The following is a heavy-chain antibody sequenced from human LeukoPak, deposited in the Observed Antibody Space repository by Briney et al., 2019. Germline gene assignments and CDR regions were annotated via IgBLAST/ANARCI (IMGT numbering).Heavy chain of an antibody. J-gene: IGHJ5*02. Sequence: PSETLSLTCTSSGGSISSYYWSWIRQPPGKGLEWVGYIYDSGSTNYNPSLKSRLTISVDTSKNQFSLRLSSVTAADTAVYYCARVESYDILTGYSGPFWFDPWGQGTLVTVSS. CDR2: IYDSGST. CDR1: GGSISSYY. D-gene: IGHD3-9*01. V-gene: IGHV4-59*08. CDR3: ARVESYDILTGYSGPFWFDP.